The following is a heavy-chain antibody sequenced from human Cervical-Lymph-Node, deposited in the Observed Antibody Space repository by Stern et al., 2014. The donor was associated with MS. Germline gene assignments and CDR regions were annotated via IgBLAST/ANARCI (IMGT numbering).Heavy chain of an antibody. CDR3: MRGDY. V-gene: IGHV4-31*03. CDR2: ISHSGVT. J-gene: IGHJ4*02. Sequence: QVQLQESGPGLVKPSQTLSLTCTVSGASIKTIGYFWSWVRQPPGKGLEWIGFISHSGVTFYNETLKSRVTLSQDTSANQFSLRLTSVTAADTALHFCMRGDYWGRGILVAVSS. CDR1: GASIKTIGYF.